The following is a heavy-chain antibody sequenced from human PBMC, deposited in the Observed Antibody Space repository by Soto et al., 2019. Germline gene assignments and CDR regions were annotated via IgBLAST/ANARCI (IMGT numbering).Heavy chain of an antibody. Sequence: SETLSLTCTVSGGSISSYYWSWIRQPAGKGLEWIGRIYTSGSTNYNPSLKSRVTMSVDTSKNQFSLKLSSVTAADTTVYYCARTVSVMITFGGVIDLGLFDYWGQGTLVTVSS. CDR3: ARTVSVMITFGGVIDLGLFDY. CDR1: GGSISSYY. CDR2: IYTSGST. V-gene: IGHV4-4*07. J-gene: IGHJ4*02. D-gene: IGHD3-16*02.